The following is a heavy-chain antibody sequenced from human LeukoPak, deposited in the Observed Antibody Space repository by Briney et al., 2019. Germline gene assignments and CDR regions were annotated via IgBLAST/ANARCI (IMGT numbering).Heavy chain of an antibody. CDR2: ISTFGSTI. Sequence: GGSLRLSCAASGFTFSDYYMSWIRQAPGKGLEWVSYISTFGSTIKYADSVKGRFTISRDNAKNSLYLHMNSLRAEDTAVYYCARDPHDHSNYFDYWGQGTLVTVSS. D-gene: IGHD4-11*01. V-gene: IGHV3-11*01. CDR3: ARDPHDHSNYFDY. J-gene: IGHJ4*02. CDR1: GFTFSDYY.